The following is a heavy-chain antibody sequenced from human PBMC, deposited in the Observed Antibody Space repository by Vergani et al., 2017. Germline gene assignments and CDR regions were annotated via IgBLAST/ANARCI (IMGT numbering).Heavy chain of an antibody. V-gene: IGHV4-59*01. J-gene: IGHJ5*02. CDR3: GGVADFYGLGSRLLDL. CDR2: MYHSGST. D-gene: IGHD3-10*01. Sequence: QVRLQESGPGLVKPSETLSFTCSVSGGSMSGYYWSWIRQPPGKELEWIGYMYHSGSTNYNPSLETRVTISGDKSNNQFSLKLNSVTAADAAVYYSGGVADFYGLGSRLLDLWGQGILVTVSS. CDR1: GGSMSGYY.